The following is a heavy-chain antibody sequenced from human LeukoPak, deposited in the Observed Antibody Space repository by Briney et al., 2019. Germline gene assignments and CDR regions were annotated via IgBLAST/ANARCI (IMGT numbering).Heavy chain of an antibody. V-gene: IGHV3-74*01. CDR2: INNDGSSV. D-gene: IGHD3-16*01. CDR1: GFSFSDYW. Sequence: GGSLRLSCAASGFSFSDYWMHWVRQALGKGLVWVSRINNDGSSVTYAESLKGRLSISRDNAKNTVYLQMDSLTGEDTAVYFCARGGEGTFDYWGQGILVTVSS. J-gene: IGHJ4*02. CDR3: ARGGEGTFDY.